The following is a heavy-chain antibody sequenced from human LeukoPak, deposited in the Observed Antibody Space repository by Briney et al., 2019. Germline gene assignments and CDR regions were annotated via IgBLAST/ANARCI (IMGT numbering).Heavy chain of an antibody. D-gene: IGHD1-26*01. V-gene: IGHV1-2*06. Sequence: ASVKVSCKASGRTFSTHAISWVRQAPGQALEWMGRINPNSGGTNYAQKLQGRVTMTRDTSISTAYMELSRLRSDDTAVYYCARDGEEWEPPTFDYWGQGTLVTVSS. CDR1: GRTFSTHA. J-gene: IGHJ4*02. CDR3: ARDGEEWEPPTFDY. CDR2: INPNSGGT.